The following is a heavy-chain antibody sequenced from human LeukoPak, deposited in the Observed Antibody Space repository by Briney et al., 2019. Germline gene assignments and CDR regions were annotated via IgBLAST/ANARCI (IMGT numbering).Heavy chain of an antibody. CDR1: GGSISSYY. CDR3: AREKGIAAGGTGGGFDY. CDR2: IYFTGST. V-gene: IGHV4-59*01. Sequence: PSETLSLTCTVSGGSISSYYWSWIRQPPGKGLEWIGYIYFTGSTNYNPSLESRVIISVDTSKNQFSLQLSSVTAADTAVYYCAREKGIAAGGTGGGFDYWGQGTLVTVSS. J-gene: IGHJ4*02. D-gene: IGHD6-13*01.